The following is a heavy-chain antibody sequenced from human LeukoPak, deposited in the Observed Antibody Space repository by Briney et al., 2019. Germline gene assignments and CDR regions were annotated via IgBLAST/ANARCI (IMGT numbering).Heavy chain of an antibody. CDR2: INHSGST. Sequence: SETLSLTCAVSGGSFSGYYWSWIRQPPGKGLEWIWEINHSGSTNYNPSLKDRRPLSVDTYKNKFSLTLRSVTAAETAVYYCARGHKKPGTTSSSWFDRWGQGTLVTVSS. J-gene: IGHJ5*02. CDR3: ARGHKKPGTTSSSWFDR. CDR1: GGSFSGYY. V-gene: IGHV4-34*01. D-gene: IGHD1-7*01.